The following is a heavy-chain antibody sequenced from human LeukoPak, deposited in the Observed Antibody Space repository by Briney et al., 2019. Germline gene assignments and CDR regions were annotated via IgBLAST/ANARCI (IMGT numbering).Heavy chain of an antibody. D-gene: IGHD3-10*01. CDR3: ARQGGDTMVRGVVRDWFDP. V-gene: IGHV4-39*01. CDR1: GDSISSSIYY. Sequence: SETLSLTCTVTGDSISSSIYYWGWIRQPPGKGLEWIGCIYYNGYTYYTSSLKSRVTIFVNTSKNQFSLKLISVTAADTAVYYCARQGGDTMVRGVVRDWFDPWGQGTLVTVSS. CDR2: IYYNGYT. J-gene: IGHJ5*02.